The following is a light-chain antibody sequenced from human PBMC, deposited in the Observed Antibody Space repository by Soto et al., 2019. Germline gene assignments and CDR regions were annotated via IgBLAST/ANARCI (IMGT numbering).Light chain of an antibody. J-gene: IGLJ2*01. CDR1: SSDVGAYGY. CDR3: SSYTISRTLL. V-gene: IGLV2-14*01. CDR2: DVN. Sequence: QSALTQPASVSGSPGQSITISCTGTSSDVGAYGYVSWYQQHPGKAPKLMIYDVNNRPSGVSNRFSGSKSGNTASLTISGLQAEDEADYYCSSYTISRTLLFGGGTKLTVL.